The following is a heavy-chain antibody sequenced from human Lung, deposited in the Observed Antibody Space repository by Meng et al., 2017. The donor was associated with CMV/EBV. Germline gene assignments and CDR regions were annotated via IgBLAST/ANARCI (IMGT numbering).Heavy chain of an antibody. CDR1: GFIFPAFS. CDR2: IRQDGSDK. CDR3: AREDSGSFTRYNWFDP. J-gene: IGHJ5*02. V-gene: IGHV3-7*01. D-gene: IGHD1-26*01. Sequence: GESLKISCAASGFIFPAFSMSWVRQAPGKGLEWVANIRQDGSDKYYVDSVKGRFTISRDNVRNSLFLHMNSLRAEDTAVYYCAREDSGSFTRYNWFDPWGHGNXVTVSS.